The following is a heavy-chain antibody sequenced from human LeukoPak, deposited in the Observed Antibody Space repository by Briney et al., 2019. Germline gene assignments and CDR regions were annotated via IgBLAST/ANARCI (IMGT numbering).Heavy chain of an antibody. CDR2: INPSGGST. J-gene: IGHJ3*02. CDR3: ARSRITIFGVVIISRAEDAFDI. D-gene: IGHD3-3*01. V-gene: IGHV1-46*01. Sequence: ASVKVPCKASGYTFTSYYMHWVRQAPGQGLEWMGIINPSGGSTSYAQKFQGRVTMTRDTSTSTVYMELSSLRSEDTAVYYCARSRITIFGVVIISRAEDAFDIWGQGTMVTVSS. CDR1: GYTFTSYY.